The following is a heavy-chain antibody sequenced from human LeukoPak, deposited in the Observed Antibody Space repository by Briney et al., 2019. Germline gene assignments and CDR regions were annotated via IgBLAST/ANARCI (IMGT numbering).Heavy chain of an antibody. D-gene: IGHD1-26*01. CDR1: GGTFSSYA. J-gene: IGHJ4*02. CDR3: ARLIVGAPRGFDY. CDR2: IIPIFGTA. V-gene: IGHV1-69*05. Sequence: SVKVSCKASGGTFSSYAISWVRQAPGQGLEWMGGIIPIFGTANYAQKSQGRVTITTDESTSTAYMELSSLRSEDTAVYYCARLIVGAPRGFDYWGQGTLVTVSS.